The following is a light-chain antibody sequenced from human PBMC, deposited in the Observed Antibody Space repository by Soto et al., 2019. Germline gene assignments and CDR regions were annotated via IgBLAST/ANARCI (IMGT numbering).Light chain of an antibody. Sequence: DIQMTQSPSSLSASVGDRVTITCRASQSINTYLNWYQQKPGKAPKLLIHAAVPSRFSGSGSGTDFTLTIGSLQPEDFATYYCQESYSHSRTFGPGTKVDI. CDR3: QESYSHSRT. J-gene: IGKJ3*01. CDR2: AA. CDR1: QSINTY. V-gene: IGKV1-39*01.